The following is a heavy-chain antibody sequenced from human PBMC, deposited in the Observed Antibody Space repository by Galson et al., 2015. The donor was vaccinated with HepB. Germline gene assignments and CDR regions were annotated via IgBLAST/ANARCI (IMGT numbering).Heavy chain of an antibody. D-gene: IGHD6-13*01. Sequence: SVKVSCKASGGTFSSYAISWVRQAPGQGLEWMGGIIPIFGTANYAQKFQGRVTITADESTSTAYMELSSLRSEDTAVYYCARSHERGGSSWIFRAEYFQHWGQGTLVTVSS. CDR2: IIPIFGTA. CDR3: ARSHERGGSSWIFRAEYFQH. J-gene: IGHJ1*01. V-gene: IGHV1-69*13. CDR1: GGTFSSYA.